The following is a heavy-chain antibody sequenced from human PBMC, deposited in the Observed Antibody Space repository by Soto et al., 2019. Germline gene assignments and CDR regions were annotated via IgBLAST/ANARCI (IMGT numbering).Heavy chain of an antibody. CDR3: ARGGVSTRAFDY. Sequence: LKISCKGSGYNFAGYWIAWVRQMPGKGLELMGIIYPSDSDTRYRPSFQGQVTISADKSISSAYLQWSSLRVSDTAMYYCARGGVSTRAFDYWGQGTPVTVSS. CDR2: IYPSDSDT. J-gene: IGHJ4*02. V-gene: IGHV5-51*01. CDR1: GYNFAGYW. D-gene: IGHD3-3*01.